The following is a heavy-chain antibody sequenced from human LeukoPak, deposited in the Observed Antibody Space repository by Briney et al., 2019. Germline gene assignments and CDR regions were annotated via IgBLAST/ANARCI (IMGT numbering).Heavy chain of an antibody. CDR2: VYYTGST. CDR3: ASNTGTVFDY. CDR1: GASISSYY. J-gene: IGHJ4*02. V-gene: IGHV4-59*01. Sequence: SETLSLTCTVSGASISSYYWSWIRQPPRKRLEWIGYVYYTGSTEYIPSLRSRVTISLDMSKQQFSLNLTTVTAADTAVYYCASNTGTVFDYWGQGALVTVSS. D-gene: IGHD7-27*01.